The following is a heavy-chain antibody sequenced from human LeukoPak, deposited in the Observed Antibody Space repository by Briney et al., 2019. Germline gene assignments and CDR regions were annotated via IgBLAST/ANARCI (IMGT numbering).Heavy chain of an antibody. CDR3: ARVRTTVTLDY. Sequence: PSETLSLTCAVSGGSFSGYYWSWIRQPPGKGLEWIGEINHSGSTNYNPSPKSRLTILVDTSKNNFPLKLITGTPADTAADYCARVRTTVTLDYWGQGTLVTVSS. V-gene: IGHV4-34*01. CDR2: INHSGST. CDR1: GGSFSGYY. D-gene: IGHD4-17*01. J-gene: IGHJ4*02.